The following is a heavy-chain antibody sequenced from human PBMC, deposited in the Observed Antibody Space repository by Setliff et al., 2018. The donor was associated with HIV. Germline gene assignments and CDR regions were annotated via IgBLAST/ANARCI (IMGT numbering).Heavy chain of an antibody. CDR1: GFTFSSYG. CDR2: IRHDGINE. Sequence: GGSLRLSCAASGFTFSSYGMHWVRQAPGKGPEWVTFIRHDGINEDYRDSVKGRFSVSRDNSKNTVFLQMNSLRVEDTALYYCARGVPGICSGGTCYLEYWGQGALVTVSS. J-gene: IGHJ4*02. D-gene: IGHD2-15*01. CDR3: ARGVPGICSGGTCYLEY. V-gene: IGHV3-30*02.